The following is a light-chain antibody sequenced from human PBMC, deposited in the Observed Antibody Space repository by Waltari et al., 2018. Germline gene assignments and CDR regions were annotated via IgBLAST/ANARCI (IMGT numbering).Light chain of an antibody. CDR1: QRVLHSSNNKNY. CDR2: WGS. CDR3: QQYYSSPHT. V-gene: IGKV4-1*01. Sequence: DIVMTQSPDSLAVSLGERATINCKSGQRVLHSSNNKNYLAWYRQKPGQPPKLLIYWGSTRESGVPDRISGSGSGTDFTLTISSLQAEDVAVYYCQQYYSSPHTFGLGTRLEIK. J-gene: IGKJ5*01.